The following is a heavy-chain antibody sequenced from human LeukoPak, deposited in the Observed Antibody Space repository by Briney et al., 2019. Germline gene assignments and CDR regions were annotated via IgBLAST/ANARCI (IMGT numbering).Heavy chain of an antibody. CDR1: GDSVSSNSAT. D-gene: IGHD6-13*01. CDR3: ARGSSSNSWYFDY. Sequence: SQTLSLTCAISGDSVSSNSATWTWIRQSPSRGLEWLGRTYYKPKWYNDYAVSVKSRITINPDTSKNQFSLQLNSVTPEDTAVYYCARGSSSNSWYFDYWGQGTLVTVSS. CDR2: TYYKPKWYN. J-gene: IGHJ4*02. V-gene: IGHV6-1*01.